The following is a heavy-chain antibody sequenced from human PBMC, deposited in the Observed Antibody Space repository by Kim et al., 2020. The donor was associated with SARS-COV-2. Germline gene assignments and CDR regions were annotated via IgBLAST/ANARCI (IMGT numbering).Heavy chain of an antibody. J-gene: IGHJ6*02. CDR3: AKDAWIQLWLRDYYYGMDV. Sequence: GGSLRLSCAASGFTFGDYAMHWVRQAPGKGLEWVSGISWNSGSIGYADSVKGRFTISRDNAKNSLYLQMNSLRAEDTALYYCAKDAWIQLWLRDYYYGMDVWGQGTTVTVSS. D-gene: IGHD5-18*01. V-gene: IGHV3-9*01. CDR2: ISWNSGSI. CDR1: GFTFGDYA.